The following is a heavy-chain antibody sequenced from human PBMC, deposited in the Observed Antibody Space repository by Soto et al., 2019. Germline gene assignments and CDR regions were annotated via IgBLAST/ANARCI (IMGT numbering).Heavy chain of an antibody. D-gene: IGHD3-9*01. CDR2: SSSSSSTI. CDR1: GFTFSSYS. J-gene: IGHJ4*02. V-gene: IGHV3-48*02. Sequence: EVQLVESGGGLVQPGGSLRLSCAASGFTFSSYSMNWVRQAPGKGLEWVSYSSSSSSTIYYADSVKGRFTIYRDNAKNSLYLQMNSLRDEDTAVYYCAREGGYYDILTGYMGFGYWGQGTLVTVSS. CDR3: AREGGYYDILTGYMGFGY.